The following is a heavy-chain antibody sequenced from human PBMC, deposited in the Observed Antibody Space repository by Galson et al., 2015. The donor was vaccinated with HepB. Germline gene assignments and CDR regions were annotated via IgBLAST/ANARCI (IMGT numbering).Heavy chain of an antibody. CDR1: GFSFSSYW. CDR3: ARASGDLYVGPHDY. V-gene: IGHV3-7*03. D-gene: IGHD4-17*01. Sequence: SLRLSCAASGFSFSSYWVMWVRQAPGKGLEWVGNIKQDGSEKHYVDSVKGRFTISRDNAKNSLYLQMNSLRVEDTAVYFCARASGDLYVGPHDYWGQGTRVTVSS. CDR2: IKQDGSEK. J-gene: IGHJ4*02.